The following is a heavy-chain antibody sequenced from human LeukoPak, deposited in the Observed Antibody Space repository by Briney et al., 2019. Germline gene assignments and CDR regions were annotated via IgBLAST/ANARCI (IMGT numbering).Heavy chain of an antibody. D-gene: IGHD2-2*01. CDR1: GFTFSSYS. J-gene: IGHJ3*02. CDR2: ISSSSSYI. Sequence: PGGSLRLSCAASGFTFSSYSMNWVRQAPGKGLEWVSSISSSSSYIYYADSVKGRFTISRDNAKNSLYLQMNSLRAEDTAVYYCARDGSTSDYAFAIWGQGTMVTVSS. CDR3: ARDGSTSDYAFAI. V-gene: IGHV3-21*01.